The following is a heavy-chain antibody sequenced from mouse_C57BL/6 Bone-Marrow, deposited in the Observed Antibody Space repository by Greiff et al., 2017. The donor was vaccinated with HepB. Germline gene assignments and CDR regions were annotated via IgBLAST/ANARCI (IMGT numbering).Heavy chain of an antibody. CDR2: IYPGDGDT. CDR1: GYEFSSSW. Sequence: VQLQQSGPELVKPGASVKISCKASGYEFSSSWMNWVKQRPGKGLEWIGRIYPGDGDTNYNGKFKGKATLTADKSSSTAYMQLSSRTSEDSAVYFCARHFNSFFAYWGQGTLVTVSA. J-gene: IGHJ3*01. D-gene: IGHD1-3*01. CDR3: ARHFNSFFAY. V-gene: IGHV1-82*01.